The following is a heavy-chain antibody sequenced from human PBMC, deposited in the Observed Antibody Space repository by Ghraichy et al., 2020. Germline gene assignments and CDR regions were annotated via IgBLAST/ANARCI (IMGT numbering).Heavy chain of an antibody. CDR1: GSSISNSNW. V-gene: IGHV4-4*02. CDR2: IYHTGST. D-gene: IGHD3-10*01. J-gene: IGHJ6*02. Sequence: SETLSLTCTVSGSSISNSNWWSWVRQPPGKGLEWIGDIYHTGSTDFNPSLKSRVTISVDKSKNYFSLKVTSVTAADTAVYYCARDMRYYGSGTYLLHGMDVWGQGTTVTVSS. CDR3: ARDMRYYGSGTYLLHGMDV.